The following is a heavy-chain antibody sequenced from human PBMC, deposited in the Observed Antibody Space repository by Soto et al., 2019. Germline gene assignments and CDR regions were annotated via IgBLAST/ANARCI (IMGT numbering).Heavy chain of an antibody. V-gene: IGHV3-23*01. J-gene: IGHJ4*02. CDR1: GFSFSSYA. CDR2: ISGSGDST. D-gene: IGHD6-19*01. Sequence: EVQLLESGGGLVQPGGSLRLSCAASGFSFSSYAMNWVRQAPGKGLEWVSVISGSGDSTYYPDSVKGRFTISRDNSKNTLYLQMISLRAEDTAVYYCARRSSGWYFDYWGQGTLVIVSS. CDR3: ARRSSGWYFDY.